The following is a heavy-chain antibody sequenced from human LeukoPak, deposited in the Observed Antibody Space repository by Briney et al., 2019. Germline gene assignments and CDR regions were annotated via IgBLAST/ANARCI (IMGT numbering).Heavy chain of an antibody. J-gene: IGHJ4*02. CDR2: INSDGVTT. V-gene: IGHV3-64D*08. CDR1: GFTFNSYA. Sequence: PRGSLRLSCSASGFTFNSYAVHWVRQAPGKGLEYVSAINSDGVTTYYADSVKGRFTISRDNSKNTLYLQMSSLRAEDTAVYYCVRDRYSGSGSLFDCWGEGTLVTVCS. D-gene: IGHD6-19*01. CDR3: VRDRYSGSGSLFDC.